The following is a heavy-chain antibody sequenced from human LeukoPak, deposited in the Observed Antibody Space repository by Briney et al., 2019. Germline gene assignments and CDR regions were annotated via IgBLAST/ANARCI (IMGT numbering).Heavy chain of an antibody. D-gene: IGHD3-22*01. CDR1: GGSISSYY. CDR3: TREWSSGYYSDY. V-gene: IGHV4-59*12. Sequence: PSETLSLTCTVSGGSISSYYWSWIRQPPGKGLEWIGYIYYSGSTNYNPSLKSRVTISVDSSKNQFSLKMTSVTAADTAVYYCTREWSSGYYSDYWGQGILVTVSS. CDR2: IYYSGST. J-gene: IGHJ4*02.